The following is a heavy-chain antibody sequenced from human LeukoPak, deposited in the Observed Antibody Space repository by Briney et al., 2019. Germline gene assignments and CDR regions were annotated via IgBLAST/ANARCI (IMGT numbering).Heavy chain of an antibody. CDR3: ARDQVSMIVVRTTHWFSIR. CDR1: GYTFSNYW. J-gene: IGHJ2*01. V-gene: IGHV3-7*01. CDR2: INQDGSEI. D-gene: IGHD3-22*01. Sequence: GGSLRLSCAASGYTFSNYWMSWVRQAPGKGLEWLANINQDGSEIYYVDSVKGRFTISRDNGKNSLYLQINSLRADDTAVYYCARDQVSMIVVRTTHWFSIRWGRRTLVTVSS.